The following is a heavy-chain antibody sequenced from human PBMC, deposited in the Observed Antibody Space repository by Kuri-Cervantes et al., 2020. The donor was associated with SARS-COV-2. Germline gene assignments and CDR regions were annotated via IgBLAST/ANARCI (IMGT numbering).Heavy chain of an antibody. V-gene: IGHV4-34*01. J-gene: IGHJ4*02. CDR2: IDHSGST. CDR3: ARVVRRFVSPTCYFDY. D-gene: IGHD3-3*01. Sequence: SEILSLTCAVYGGSFSDYYWNWIRQPPGKGLEWIGEIDHSGSTHYSPSLKSRVAISIDTSKNHFSLKLSSVTAADTAVYFCARVVRRFVSPTCYFDYWGQGTLVTVSS. CDR1: GGSFSDYY.